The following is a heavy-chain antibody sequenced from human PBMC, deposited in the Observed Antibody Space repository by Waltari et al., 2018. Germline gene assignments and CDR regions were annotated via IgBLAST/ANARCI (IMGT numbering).Heavy chain of an antibody. Sequence: QVQLQQWGAGLLKPSETLSLTCAVYGGSFSGYYWSWIRQPPGKGLEWIGEINHSGSTNYNPSLKRRGTISVDTSKNQFSLKLSSVTAADTAVYYCARVSYDYVWGSYRYPKYYFDYWGQGTLVTVSS. CDR3: ARVSYDYVWGSYRYPKYYFDY. D-gene: IGHD3-16*02. J-gene: IGHJ4*02. V-gene: IGHV4-34*01. CDR1: GGSFSGYY. CDR2: INHSGST.